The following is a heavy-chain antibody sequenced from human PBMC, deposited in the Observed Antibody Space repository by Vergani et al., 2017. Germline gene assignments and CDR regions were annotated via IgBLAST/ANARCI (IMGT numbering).Heavy chain of an antibody. CDR3: ARGNRVRSSGWIGGYYSDLGMAG. CDR1: GGSISSGGYS. V-gene: IGHV4-30-2*01. J-gene: IGHJ6*02. D-gene: IGHD6-19*01. CDR2: IYHSGST. Sequence: QLQLQESGSGLVKPSQTLSLTCAVSGGSISSGGYSWSWIRQPPGKGLEWIGYIYHSGSTYYNPSLKSRVTISVDRSKNQFSLKLSSVTAADTAVYYCARGNRVRSSGWIGGYYSDLGMAGGSQASTVTV.